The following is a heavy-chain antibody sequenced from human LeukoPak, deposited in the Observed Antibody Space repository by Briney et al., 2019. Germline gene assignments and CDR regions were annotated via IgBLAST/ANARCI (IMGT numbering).Heavy chain of an antibody. CDR2: MNPSNGNT. CDR1: GYTFPSYD. Sequence: GASVKVSCKASGYTFPSYDINWVRQATGQGLEWMGWMNPSNGNTGYAQKFQGRVTMTRNTSISTAYMELSSLRSEDTAVYYCARVRYGHFEWFAADLQHWGQGTLLSVSS. J-gene: IGHJ1*01. D-gene: IGHD3-9*01. CDR3: ARVRYGHFEWFAADLQH. V-gene: IGHV1-8*01.